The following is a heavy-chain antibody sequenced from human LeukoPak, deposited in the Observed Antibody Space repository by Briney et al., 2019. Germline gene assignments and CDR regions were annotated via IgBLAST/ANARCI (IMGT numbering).Heavy chain of an antibody. J-gene: IGHJ4*02. Sequence: PGGSLRLSCAASGFTFSIYAMNWVRQAPGKGLEWVAAIWYDGSNIYYADSVKDRFTISRDNSKNTLYLQMNSLRAEDTALYFCTRETSSIFDYWGQGTLVTVSS. CDR2: IWYDGSNI. V-gene: IGHV3-33*08. CDR1: GFTFSIYA. D-gene: IGHD2-2*01. CDR3: TRETSSIFDY.